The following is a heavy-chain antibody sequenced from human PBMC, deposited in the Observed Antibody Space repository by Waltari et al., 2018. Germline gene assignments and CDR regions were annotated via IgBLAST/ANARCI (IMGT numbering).Heavy chain of an antibody. D-gene: IGHD3-10*01. Sequence: EVQLVESGGGLVQPGGSLSHSCEDSRFHFRSYWMTCVRRAPGKGLEWVANINQDGSEKYYVDSVKGRFTISRDNAKNSLYLQMNSLRAEDTAVFYCARDNFRINYGFSYYYGIDVWGQGTTVTVSS. CDR1: RFHFRSYW. CDR3: ARDNFRINYGFSYYYGIDV. J-gene: IGHJ6*02. V-gene: IGHV3-7*01. CDR2: INQDGSEK.